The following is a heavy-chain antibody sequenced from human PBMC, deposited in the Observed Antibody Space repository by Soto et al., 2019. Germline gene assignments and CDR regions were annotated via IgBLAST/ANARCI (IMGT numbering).Heavy chain of an antibody. CDR1: GFTFSDFS. J-gene: IGHJ6*04. CDR3: ASGVMGAYYGDV. D-gene: IGHD2-21*01. Sequence: EVQLVESGGGLVQPGGSLRLSCAASGFTFSDFSLHWVRQGPEKGLVWVSRIKSDGCSVNYADSVKGRFTIFRDKAKNTVYLQMDRMSGQDTAVYYCASGVMGAYYGDVWGKGTTVTVSS. V-gene: IGHV3-74*01. CDR2: IKSDGCSV.